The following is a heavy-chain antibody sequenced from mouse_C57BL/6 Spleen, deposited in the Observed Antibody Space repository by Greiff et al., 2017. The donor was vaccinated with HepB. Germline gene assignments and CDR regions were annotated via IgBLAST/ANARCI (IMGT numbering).Heavy chain of an antibody. D-gene: IGHD1-1*01. V-gene: IGHV7-3*01. CDR2: IRNKANGYTT. CDR3: ARYYYGSSYGFTGYFDV. Sequence: EVKLQESGGGLVQPGGSLSLSCAASGFTFTDYYMSWVRQPPGKALEWLGFIRNKANGYTTEYSASVKGRFTISRDNSQIILYLQMNALRAEDSATYYCARYYYGSSYGFTGYFDVWGTGTTVTVSS. J-gene: IGHJ1*03. CDR1: GFTFTDYY.